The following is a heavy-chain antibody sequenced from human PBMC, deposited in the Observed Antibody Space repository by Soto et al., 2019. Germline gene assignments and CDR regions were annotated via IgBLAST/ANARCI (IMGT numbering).Heavy chain of an antibody. CDR2: IIPIFGTA. CDR3: ARDETPYPSRGYSYGLAAY. CDR1: GGTFSSYA. V-gene: IGHV1-69*13. J-gene: IGHJ4*02. D-gene: IGHD5-18*01. Sequence: SVKVSCKASGGTFSSYAISWVRQAPGQGLEWMGGIIPIFGTANYAQKFQGRVTITADESTSTAYMELSSLRSEDTAVYYCARDETPYPSRGYSYGLAAYWGQGTRFTVSS.